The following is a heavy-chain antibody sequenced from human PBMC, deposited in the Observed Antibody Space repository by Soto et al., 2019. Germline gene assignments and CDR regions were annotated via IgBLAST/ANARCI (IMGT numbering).Heavy chain of an antibody. Sequence: EVQLVESGGGLVQPGGSLRLSCAVSGFTFSSFWMHWVRQAPGEGLVWVSRINTDGSSTSYADSVKGRFTISRDNAKNTLYLQMNSLRVEDTAMYYCAKRVVDTFGLSYWGQRTLVTVSS. J-gene: IGHJ4*02. D-gene: IGHD2-2*01. V-gene: IGHV3-74*01. CDR3: AKRVVDTFGLSY. CDR1: GFTFSSFW. CDR2: INTDGSST.